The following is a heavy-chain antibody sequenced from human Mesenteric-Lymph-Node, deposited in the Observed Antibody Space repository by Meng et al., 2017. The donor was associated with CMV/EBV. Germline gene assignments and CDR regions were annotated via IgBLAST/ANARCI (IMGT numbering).Heavy chain of an antibody. CDR1: GFILSNSA. CDR2: ISSDGGNK. D-gene: IGHD5-24*01. J-gene: IGHJ4*02. Sequence: GESLQILFTAFGFILSNSALHLVRQAPGKGLEWVAVISSDGGNKQYADSVKGRFTVSRDNSRDTLYLQMNSLRTEDTAVYFCARDWGWLQDYWGQGTLVTVSS. V-gene: IGHV3-30-3*01. CDR3: ARDWGWLQDY.